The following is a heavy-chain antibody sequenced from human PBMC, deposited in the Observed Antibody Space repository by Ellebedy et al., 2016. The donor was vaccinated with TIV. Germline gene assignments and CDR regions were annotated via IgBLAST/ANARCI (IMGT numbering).Heavy chain of an antibody. V-gene: IGHV3-23*01. Sequence: GESLKISCAASGFSFSSYAMSWVRQAPGKGLEWVSGISGSGDSTSYADSVKGRFNISRDNSKNTLYLQMSGLGAADTAVYYCARDPPILIMLVVADYWGQGTLVTVSS. CDR3: ARDPPILIMLVVADY. J-gene: IGHJ4*02. CDR1: GFSFSSYA. D-gene: IGHD3-22*01. CDR2: ISGSGDST.